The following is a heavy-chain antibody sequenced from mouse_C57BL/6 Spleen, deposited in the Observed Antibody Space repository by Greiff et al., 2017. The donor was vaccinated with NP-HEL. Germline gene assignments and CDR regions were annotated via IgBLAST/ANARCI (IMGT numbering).Heavy chain of an antibody. CDR1: GYAFTNYL. J-gene: IGHJ2*01. CDR3: ARGGSYFDY. V-gene: IGHV1-54*01. Sequence: QVQLKQSGAELVRPGTSVKVSCKASGYAFTNYLIEWVKQRPGQGLEWIGVINPGSGGTKYNEKFKGKATLTADQSSSTAYMQLSSRTSEDSAVYFCARGGSYFDYWGQGTTLTVSS. CDR2: INPGSGGT.